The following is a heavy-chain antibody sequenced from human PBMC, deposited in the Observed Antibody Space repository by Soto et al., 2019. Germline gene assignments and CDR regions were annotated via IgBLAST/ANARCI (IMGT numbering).Heavy chain of an antibody. CDR2: FSFRGGST. D-gene: IGHD5-12*01. J-gene: IGHJ4*02. CDR3: AKDVGISGKDRHYFDY. V-gene: IGHV3-23*01. CDR1: GFSFSTYA. Sequence: GGSLRLSCAASGFSFSTYAMSWVRQAPGKGLEWVSGFSFRGGSTYYADSVKGRFTISRDNSKNTLYLQMNSLRAEDTAVYYFAKDVGISGKDRHYFDYWGPGCRVSVAS.